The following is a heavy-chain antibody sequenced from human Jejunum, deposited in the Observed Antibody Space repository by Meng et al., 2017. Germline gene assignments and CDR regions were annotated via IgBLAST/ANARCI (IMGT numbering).Heavy chain of an antibody. CDR1: GFTFNNYY. V-gene: IGHV3-7*01. J-gene: IGHJ4*02. CDR3: ARDWEGELDY. D-gene: IGHD1-26*01. Sequence: GGSLRLSCAASGFTFNNYYMAWVRQAPGKGLEWVANIKQDGSHKNYVDSVKGRVTISRDNAKNSLYLQMNSLRAEDTAVYYCARDWEGELDYWGQGTLVTVSS. CDR2: IKQDGSHK.